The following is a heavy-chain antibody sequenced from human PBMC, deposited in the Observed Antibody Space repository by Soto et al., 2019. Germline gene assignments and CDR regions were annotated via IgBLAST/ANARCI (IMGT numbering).Heavy chain of an antibody. CDR3: ASVTFGGVVLAH. Sequence: SETLSLTCTVSAASFSKYYWSWIRQPPGKGLEWIGYIYFNGNTNYNPSLKRRVTISIDTSKKQISLNLASVTDADTAVYYCASVTFGGVVLAHWGQGTLVTVSS. CDR2: IYFNGNT. V-gene: IGHV4-59*01. J-gene: IGHJ4*02. CDR1: AASFSKYY. D-gene: IGHD3-16*01.